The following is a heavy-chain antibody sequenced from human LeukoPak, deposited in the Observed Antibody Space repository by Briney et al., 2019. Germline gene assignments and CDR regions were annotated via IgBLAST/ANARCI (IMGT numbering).Heavy chain of an antibody. D-gene: IGHD3-10*01. CDR1: GDSISSGDYY. CDR2: INHSGST. J-gene: IGHJ5*02. Sequence: SQTLSLTCTVSGDSISSGDYYWSWIRQPAGKGLEWIGEINHSGSTNYNPSLKSRVTISVDTSKNQFSLKLSSVTAADTAVYYCARAYYYGSGSQNWFDPWGQGTLVTVSS. V-gene: IGHV4-61*09. CDR3: ARAYYYGSGSQNWFDP.